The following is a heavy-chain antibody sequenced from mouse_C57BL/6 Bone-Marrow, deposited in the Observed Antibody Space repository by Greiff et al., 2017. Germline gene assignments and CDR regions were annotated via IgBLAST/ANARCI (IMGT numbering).Heavy chain of an antibody. Sequence: QVQLQQSGAELVMPGASVKLSCKASGYTFTSYWMHWVKQRPGQGLEWIGEIDPSDSYTNYNQKFKGKSTLTVDKSSSTAYMQLSSLTSEDSAVYYCARRSSGFPGFAYWGQGTLVTVSA. CDR2: IDPSDSYT. D-gene: IGHD3-2*02. CDR1: GYTFTSYW. CDR3: ARRSSGFPGFAY. J-gene: IGHJ3*01. V-gene: IGHV1-69*01.